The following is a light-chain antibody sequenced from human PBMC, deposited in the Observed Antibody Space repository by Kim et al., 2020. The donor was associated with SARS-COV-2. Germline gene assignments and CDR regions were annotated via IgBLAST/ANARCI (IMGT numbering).Light chain of an antibody. V-gene: IGKV3-11*01. Sequence: EIVLTQSPATLSLSPGERATLSCRASQSVSSYLAWYQQKPGQAPRLLIHDASNWAPGIPARFSGSGSGTDFTLTIGSLEPEDFAVYYCQQRSKWPRTFGQGAKVDIK. CDR3: QQRSKWPRT. CDR2: DAS. J-gene: IGKJ1*01. CDR1: QSVSSY.